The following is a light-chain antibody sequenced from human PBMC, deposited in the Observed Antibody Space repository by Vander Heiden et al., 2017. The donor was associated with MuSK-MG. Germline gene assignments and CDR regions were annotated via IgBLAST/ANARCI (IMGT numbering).Light chain of an antibody. CDR1: RSISSY. CDR2: DGS. Sequence: DIVLTQSPATLSLSPGERATPSCRASRSISSYLAAYQQKPGQAARNLIYDGSNRATGIPARFSGSGSWTDVTPTISSLEPEDYAVTYCQQRSNRHPVTFGQGTKVEIK. J-gene: IGKJ1*01. CDR3: QQRSNRHPVT. V-gene: IGKV3-11*01.